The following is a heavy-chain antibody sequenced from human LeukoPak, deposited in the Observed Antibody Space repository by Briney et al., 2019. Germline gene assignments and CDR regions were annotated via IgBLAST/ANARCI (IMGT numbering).Heavy chain of an antibody. CDR2: INPSGGST. V-gene: IGHV1-46*01. D-gene: IGHD4-17*01. CDR3: ARTPTTTTVTTHFDY. Sequence: GASVTVSCKASGYTFTSYYMHWVRQAPGQGLEWMGIINPSGGSTSYAQKFQGRVTMTRDTSTSTVYMELSSLRSEDTAVYYCARTPTTTTVTTHFDYWGQGTLVTVSS. CDR1: GYTFTSYY. J-gene: IGHJ4*02.